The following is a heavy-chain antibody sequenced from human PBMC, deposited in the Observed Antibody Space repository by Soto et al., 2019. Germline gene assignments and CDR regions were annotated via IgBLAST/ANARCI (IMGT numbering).Heavy chain of an antibody. V-gene: IGHV3-33*01. CDR1: GFVFRNYG. CDR2: IWYDGSNK. Sequence: QVQLVESGGGVVQPGRSLRLSCAASGFVFRNYGMHWVRQAPGKGLEWVAVIWYDGSNKYYTDSVKGRFTISRDNYKDTLYLQMDSLRAEDTAVYYCARENIGSFDYLGQGTLVTVSS. J-gene: IGHJ4*02. CDR3: ARENIGSFDY.